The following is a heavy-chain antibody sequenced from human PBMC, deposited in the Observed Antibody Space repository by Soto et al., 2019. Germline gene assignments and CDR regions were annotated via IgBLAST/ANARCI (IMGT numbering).Heavy chain of an antibody. D-gene: IGHD3-16*01. V-gene: IGHV4-61*01. CDR1: GGSVSSGSYY. J-gene: IGHJ3*02. CDR3: ARTAGTYYDYVWGRHNDAFDI. Sequence: PSETLSLTCTVSGGSVSSGSYYWSWIRQPPGKGLEWIGYIYYSGSTNYNPSLKSRVTISVDTSKNQFSLKLSSVTAADTAVYYCARTAGTYYDYVWGRHNDAFDIWGQGTMVTVSS. CDR2: IYYSGST.